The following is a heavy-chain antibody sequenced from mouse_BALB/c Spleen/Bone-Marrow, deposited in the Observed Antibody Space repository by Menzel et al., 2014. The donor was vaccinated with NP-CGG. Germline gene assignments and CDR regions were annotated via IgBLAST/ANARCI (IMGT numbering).Heavy chain of an antibody. CDR2: INPYYGST. Sequence: VQLQQPGPELVKPGASVKISCKASGYSFTDYIMLWVKQSHGKSLEWIGNINPYYGSTSYNLKFKGKATLTVDKSSSTAYMQLNSLTSEDSAVYYCARGPYYGNYFDVWGAETTVTVSS. CDR1: GYSFTDYI. CDR3: ARGPYYGNYFDV. J-gene: IGHJ1*01. V-gene: IGHV1-39*01. D-gene: IGHD2-10*01.